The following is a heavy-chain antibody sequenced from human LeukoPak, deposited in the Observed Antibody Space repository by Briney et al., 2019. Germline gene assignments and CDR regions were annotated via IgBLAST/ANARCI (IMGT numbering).Heavy chain of an antibody. CDR1: GGSISSGDYY. D-gene: IGHD6-19*01. CDR2: IYYSGST. CDR3: ATYSSGFFDY. J-gene: IGHJ4*02. V-gene: IGHV4-30-4*01. Sequence: SETLSLTCTVSGGSISSGDYYWSWIRQSPGKGLEWIGYIYYSGSTYYNPSLKSRVTISVDTSKNQFSLKLSSVTAADTAVYYCATYSSGFFDYWGQGTLVTVSS.